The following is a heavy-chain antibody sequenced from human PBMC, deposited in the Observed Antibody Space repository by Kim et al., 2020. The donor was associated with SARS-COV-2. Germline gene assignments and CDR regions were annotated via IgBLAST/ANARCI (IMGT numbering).Heavy chain of an antibody. Sequence: GGSLRLSCAASGFTFSSYGMHWVRQAPGKGLEWVAVIWYDGSNKYYADSVKGRFTISRDNSKNTLYLQMNSLRAEDTAVYYCARERNEYSSYTPFFDYWGQGTLVTVSS. V-gene: IGHV3-33*01. D-gene: IGHD6-6*01. J-gene: IGHJ4*02. CDR1: GFTFSSYG. CDR2: IWYDGSNK. CDR3: ARERNEYSSYTPFFDY.